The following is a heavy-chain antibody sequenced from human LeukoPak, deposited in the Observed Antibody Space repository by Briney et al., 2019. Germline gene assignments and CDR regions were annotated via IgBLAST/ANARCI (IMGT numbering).Heavy chain of an antibody. V-gene: IGHV1-8*01. Sequence: GASVKVSCKASGYTFTSYDINWVRQAPGQGLEWMGWMNPNSGNTGYAQTFQGRVTMTRNTSISTAYMELSSLRSEDTAVYYCARGYRVRGVIIVDYYYYMDVWGKGTTVTISS. J-gene: IGHJ6*03. CDR3: ARGYRVRGVIIVDYYYYMDV. CDR1: GYTFTSYD. CDR2: MNPNSGNT. D-gene: IGHD3-10*01.